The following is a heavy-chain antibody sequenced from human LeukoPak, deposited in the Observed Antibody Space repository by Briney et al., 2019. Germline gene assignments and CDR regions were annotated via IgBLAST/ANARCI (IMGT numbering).Heavy chain of an antibody. Sequence: ASVNVSFTASGYTFNIYDINWVRQAPGQGVEWMGWMNPNSGNTGYAQKFQGRVTLTRNTSISTAYMELRSLRSEDTAVYYCARGVGGYDYRSGDYWGQGTLVTVSS. J-gene: IGHJ4*02. CDR1: GYTFNIYD. CDR3: ARGVGGYDYRSGDY. CDR2: MNPNSGNT. V-gene: IGHV1-8*01. D-gene: IGHD5-12*01.